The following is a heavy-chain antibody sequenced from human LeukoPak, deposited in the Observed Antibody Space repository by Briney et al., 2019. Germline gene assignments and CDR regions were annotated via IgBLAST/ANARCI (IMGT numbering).Heavy chain of an antibody. Sequence: SETLSLTCTVSGGSISSYYWSWIRQPPGKGLEWIGYIYYSGSTNYNPSLKSRVTISVDTSKNQFSLKLSSVTAADTAEYHCARARKTTVTTVNWFDPWGQGTLVTVSS. D-gene: IGHD4-11*01. V-gene: IGHV4-59*01. CDR3: ARARKTTVTTVNWFDP. CDR2: IYYSGST. J-gene: IGHJ5*02. CDR1: GGSISSYY.